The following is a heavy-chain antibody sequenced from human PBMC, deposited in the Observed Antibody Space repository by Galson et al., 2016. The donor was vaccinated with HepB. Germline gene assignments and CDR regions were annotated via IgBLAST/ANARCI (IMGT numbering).Heavy chain of an antibody. Sequence: SLRLSCAASGFTFSSNRMGWVRQAPGKGLEWVSNITQDGTETYYVDSVKGRFTISKDNSKNTLYLQLNSLRAEDTAVYYCVSNAGWKYDYWGQGTLVTVSS. V-gene: IGHV3-7*01. CDR2: ITQDGTET. D-gene: IGHD1-1*01. J-gene: IGHJ4*02. CDR3: VSNAGWKYDY. CDR1: GFTFSSNR.